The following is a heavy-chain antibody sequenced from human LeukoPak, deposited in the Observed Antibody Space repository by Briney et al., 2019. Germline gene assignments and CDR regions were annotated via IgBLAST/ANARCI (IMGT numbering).Heavy chain of an antibody. J-gene: IGHJ6*02. CDR2: IYSGGST. Sequence: GGSLRLSCAASGFTVSSNYMSWVRQAPGKGLEWVSVIYSGGSTYYADSVKGRFTISRDNSKNTLYLQMNSLRAEDTAVYYCARDKVTMARGVTAYYYGMDVWGQGTTVTVSS. CDR1: GFTVSSNY. CDR3: ARDKVTMARGVTAYYYGMDV. D-gene: IGHD3-10*01. V-gene: IGHV3-53*01.